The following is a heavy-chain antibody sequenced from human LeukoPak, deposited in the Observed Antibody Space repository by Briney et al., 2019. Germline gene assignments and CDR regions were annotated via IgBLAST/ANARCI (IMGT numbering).Heavy chain of an antibody. D-gene: IGHD6-19*01. CDR1: GGSISSGGYS. CDR2: IYHSGST. CDR3: ARENGYSSGEVDP. J-gene: IGHJ5*02. V-gene: IGHV4-30-2*01. Sequence: SETLSLTCAVSGGSISSGGYSWSWIRQPPGKGLEWVGYIYHSGSTYYNPSLKSRVTISVDRSKNQFSLKLSSVTAADTAVYYCARENGYSSGEVDPWGQGTLVTVSS.